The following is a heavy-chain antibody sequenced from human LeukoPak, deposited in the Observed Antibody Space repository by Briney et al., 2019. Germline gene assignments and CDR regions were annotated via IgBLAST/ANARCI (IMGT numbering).Heavy chain of an antibody. D-gene: IGHD6-19*01. CDR3: ARSISVAGHGALDI. J-gene: IGHJ3*02. V-gene: IGHV5-51*01. CDR1: GYSFSTSW. CDR2: IYPGDTTI. Sequence: GESLKISCEGSGYSFSTSWIGWVRQMPGKGLEWMGMIYPGDTTIKYSPSFQGQVTMSADKSISTAYLQWSSLKASDTAMYYCARSISVAGHGALDIWGQGTMVTVSS.